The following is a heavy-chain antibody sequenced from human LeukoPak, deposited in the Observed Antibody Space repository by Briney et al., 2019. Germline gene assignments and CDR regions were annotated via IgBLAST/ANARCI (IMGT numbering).Heavy chain of an antibody. CDR3: AGSVYSNYGAPYFDY. V-gene: IGHV4-4*07. J-gene: IGHJ4*02. D-gene: IGHD4-11*01. CDR1: GGSISSYY. Sequence: SETLSLTCTVSGGSISSYYWSWIRQPAGKGLECIGRIYTSGSTNYNPSLKSRATMSVDTSKNQFSLKLSSVTAADTAVYYCAGSVYSNYGAPYFDYWGQGTLVTVSS. CDR2: IYTSGST.